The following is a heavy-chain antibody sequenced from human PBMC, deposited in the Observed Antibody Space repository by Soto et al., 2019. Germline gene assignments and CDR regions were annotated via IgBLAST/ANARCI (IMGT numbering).Heavy chain of an antibody. J-gene: IGHJ4*02. CDR1: GCTFSSYA. CDR2: ISGSGGST. V-gene: IGHV3-23*01. Sequence: GGSLRLSCAASGCTFSSYAMSWVRQAPGKGLEWVSAISGSGGSTYYADSVKGRFTISRDNSKNTLYLQMNSLRAEDTAVYYCAKEGEYSGYGQGHYFDYWGQGTLVTVSS. CDR3: AKEGEYSGYGQGHYFDY. D-gene: IGHD5-12*01.